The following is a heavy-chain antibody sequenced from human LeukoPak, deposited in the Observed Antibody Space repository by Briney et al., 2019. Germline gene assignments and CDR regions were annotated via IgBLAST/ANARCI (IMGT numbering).Heavy chain of an antibody. V-gene: IGHV4-30-4*01. CDR1: GGSISSGDYY. CDR3: ARDRMTTVTGGFDP. D-gene: IGHD4-11*01. J-gene: IGHJ5*02. Sequence: SQTLSLTCSVSGGSISSGDYYWNWIRQPPGKGLEWIGYIYYTGSTYYNPSLKSRVSISVDTSKNQFSLKLNSVTAADTAVYYCARDRMTTVTGGFDPWGQGTLVTVSS. CDR2: IYYTGST.